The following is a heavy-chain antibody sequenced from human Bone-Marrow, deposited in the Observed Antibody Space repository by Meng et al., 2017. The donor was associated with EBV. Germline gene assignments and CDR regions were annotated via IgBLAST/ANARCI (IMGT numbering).Heavy chain of an antibody. J-gene: IGHJ5*02. V-gene: IGHV4-39*01. Sequence: QLQLRESDPGQVKPAXXLSLTCTVPXDSISSFYSWGWIRQPPGRGLEWIGSVHYTGSTYYSPSLKSRVTVSVDTSKNQFSLRLTSVTAADTAVYYCARPFPSWQSPRLDPFGAWGQGPLGTVSS. D-gene: IGHD6-19*01. CDR3: ARPFPSWQSPRLDPFGA. CDR2: VHYTGST. CDR1: XDSISSFYS.